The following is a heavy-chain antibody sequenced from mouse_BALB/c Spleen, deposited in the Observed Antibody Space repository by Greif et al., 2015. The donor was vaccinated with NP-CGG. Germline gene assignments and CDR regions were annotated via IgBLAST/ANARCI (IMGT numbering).Heavy chain of an antibody. CDR1: GFTFSNYW. J-gene: IGHJ3*01. CDR3: TRRSHWDAWFAY. V-gene: IGHV6-6*02. D-gene: IGHD4-1*01. Sequence: EVKLMESGGGLVQPGGSMKLSCVASGFTFSNYWMNWVRQSPEKGLEWVAEIRLKSNNYATHYAESVKGRFTISRDDSKSSVYLQMNNLRAEDTGIYYCTRRSHWDAWFAYWGQGTLVTVSA. CDR2: IRLKSNNYAT.